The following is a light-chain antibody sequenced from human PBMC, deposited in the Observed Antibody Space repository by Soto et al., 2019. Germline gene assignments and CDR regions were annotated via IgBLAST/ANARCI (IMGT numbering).Light chain of an antibody. Sequence: QSALTQPPSASGSPGQSVTISCTGTSSDVGGHDFVSWYQQHPGRAPKLMIYGVRKRPSGVPDRFSGSKSGNTASLTVSGLQAEDEADYYCNSYTNTNDFYVFGTGTKLTVL. CDR3: NSYTNTNDFYV. J-gene: IGLJ1*01. CDR1: SSDVGGHDF. V-gene: IGLV2-8*01. CDR2: GVR.